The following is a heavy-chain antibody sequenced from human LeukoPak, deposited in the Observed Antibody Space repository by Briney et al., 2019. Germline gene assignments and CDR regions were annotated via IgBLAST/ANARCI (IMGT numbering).Heavy chain of an antibody. CDR2: ISGSGGST. CDR1: GFTFSSYA. CDR3: AKDPRSKAATGTADY. J-gene: IGHJ4*02. D-gene: IGHD6-13*01. V-gene: IGHV3-23*01. Sequence: GGSLRLSCAASGFTFSSYAMSWVRQAPGKGLEWVSAISGSGGSTDYAGSVKGRFIISRDNSKNTLSLQMNSLRVEDTAIYYCAKDPRSKAATGTADYWGQGTLVTVSS.